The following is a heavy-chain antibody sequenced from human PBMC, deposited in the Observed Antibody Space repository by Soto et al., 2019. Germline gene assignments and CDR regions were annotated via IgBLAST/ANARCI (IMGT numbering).Heavy chain of an antibody. CDR2: IYHSGSI. D-gene: IGHD3-10*01. CDR1: GGSISSGGYS. V-gene: IGHV4-30-2*01. Sequence: SETLSLTCTVSGGSISSGGYSWSWIRQPPGKGLEGIGYIYHSGSIYYNPSLKSRVTISVDRSKNQFSLKLRSVTAADTAVYYCASMGYYYGSGSYPLDYWGQGTLVTVSS. J-gene: IGHJ4*02. CDR3: ASMGYYYGSGSYPLDY.